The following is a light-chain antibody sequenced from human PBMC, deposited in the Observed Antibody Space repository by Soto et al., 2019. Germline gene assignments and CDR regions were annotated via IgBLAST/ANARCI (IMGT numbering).Light chain of an antibody. CDR3: YQYGSSPFT. V-gene: IGKV3-20*01. J-gene: IGKJ3*01. Sequence: EIVLTQSPGTLSLSPGERATLSCRASQSISSSQVAWYQQKAGQAPRLLFYGPSSRATGIPDRFSGSGSGTDFILTISRLEPEDFAVYYCYQYGSSPFTFGPGTKVDIK. CDR1: QSISSSQ. CDR2: GPS.